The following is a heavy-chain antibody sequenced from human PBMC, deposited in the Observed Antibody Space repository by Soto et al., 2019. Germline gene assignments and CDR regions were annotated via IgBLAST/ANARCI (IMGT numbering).Heavy chain of an antibody. CDR2: ISYDGSNK. Sequence: GGSLRLSCAASGFTFSSYAMHWVRQAPGKGLEWVAVISYDGSNKYYADSVKGRFTISRDNSKNTLYLQMNSLRAEDAAVYYCAGETYLGGVTAIGGMDVWGQGTTVTVSS. CDR3: AGETYLGGVTAIGGMDV. J-gene: IGHJ6*02. CDR1: GFTFSSYA. D-gene: IGHD2-21*02. V-gene: IGHV3-30*04.